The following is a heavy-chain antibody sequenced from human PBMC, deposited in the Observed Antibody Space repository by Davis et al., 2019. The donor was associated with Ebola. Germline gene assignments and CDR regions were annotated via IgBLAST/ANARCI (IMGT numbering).Heavy chain of an antibody. CDR1: GFTFSTYW. V-gene: IGHV3-7*03. J-gene: IGHJ4*02. CDR2: INHDGYEK. D-gene: IGHD4-17*01. Sequence: GGSLRLSCAASGFTFSTYWMSWVRQAPGKGLEWVANINHDGYEKNFVDHMRGRVTISRDNAKKSVYLQMHSVRAEDTGIYYCATDLSPRTAVTTFDYWGQGTLVTVSP. CDR3: ATDLSPRTAVTTFDY.